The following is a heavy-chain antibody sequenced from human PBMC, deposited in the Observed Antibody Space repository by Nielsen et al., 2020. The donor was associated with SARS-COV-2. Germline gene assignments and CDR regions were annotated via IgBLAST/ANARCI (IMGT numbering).Heavy chain of an antibody. J-gene: IGHJ4*02. D-gene: IGHD3-22*01. CDR3: ARELYTYYYDSSGYHNTYYFDY. Sequence: WIRQPPGKGLEWVSGINWNGGSTGYADSVKGRFTISRDNSKNTLYLQMNSLRAEDTAVYYCARELYTYYYDSSGYHNTYYFDYWGQGTLVTVSS. CDR2: INWNGGST. V-gene: IGHV3-20*03.